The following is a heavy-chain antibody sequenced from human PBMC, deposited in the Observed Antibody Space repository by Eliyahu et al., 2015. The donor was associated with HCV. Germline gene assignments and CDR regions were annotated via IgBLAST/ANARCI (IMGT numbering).Heavy chain of an antibody. J-gene: IGHJ4*02. CDR3: ARRGGSGYYPGDY. D-gene: IGHD3-22*01. Sequence: QLQLQESGPGLVKPSETXSLTXTVSGXXISSXSYYWGWIRQPPGKGXEWIGSIYYSGSTYYNPSLXSRVTISVDTSKNQFSLKLSSVTAADTAVYYCARRGGSGYYPGDYWGQGTLVTVSS. V-gene: IGHV4-39*01. CDR2: IYYSGST. CDR1: GXXISSXSYY.